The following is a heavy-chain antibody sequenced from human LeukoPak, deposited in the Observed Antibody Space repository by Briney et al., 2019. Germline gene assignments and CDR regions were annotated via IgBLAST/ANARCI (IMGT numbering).Heavy chain of an antibody. J-gene: IGHJ4*02. CDR2: ISGGGGST. V-gene: IGHV3-23*01. Sequence: HSGGSLRLSCAASDFSFITYAMSWVRQAPGKGLEWVSTISGGGGSTYYADSVKGRFTISRDNSKNTLYLQMNSLRAEDTAVYYCAKEGSVLRYFDWSHREWGFDYWGQGTLVTVSS. CDR1: DFSFITYA. D-gene: IGHD3-9*01. CDR3: AKEGSVLRYFDWSHREWGFDY.